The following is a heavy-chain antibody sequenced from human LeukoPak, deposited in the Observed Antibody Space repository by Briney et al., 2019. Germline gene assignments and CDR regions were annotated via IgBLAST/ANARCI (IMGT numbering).Heavy chain of an antibody. J-gene: IGHJ4*02. CDR2: INPNSGGT. Sequence: ASVKVSCKASGCTFTGYYMHWVRQAPGQGLERMGRINPNSGGTNYAQKFQGRVTMTRDTSISTAYKELSRLRSDDTAVYYCARFYCSSTSCYGNDYWGQGTLVTVSS. V-gene: IGHV1-2*06. CDR1: GCTFTGYY. D-gene: IGHD2-2*01. CDR3: ARFYCSSTSCYGNDY.